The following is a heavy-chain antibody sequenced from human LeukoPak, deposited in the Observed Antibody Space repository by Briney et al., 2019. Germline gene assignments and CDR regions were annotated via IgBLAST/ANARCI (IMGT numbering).Heavy chain of an antibody. CDR2: ISGSDGAT. V-gene: IGHV3-23*01. D-gene: IGHD5-24*01. CDR3: AKVGKDNYNYYY. CDR1: GFIFSNYA. J-gene: IGHJ4*02. Sequence: GRSLRLSCEASGFIFSNYAMSWVRQAPGKGLEWVSVISGSDGATYYADSVKGRCTISRDNPKNTLYLQMNSLRAEDTAVYYCAKVGKDNYNYYYWGQGTLVTVSS.